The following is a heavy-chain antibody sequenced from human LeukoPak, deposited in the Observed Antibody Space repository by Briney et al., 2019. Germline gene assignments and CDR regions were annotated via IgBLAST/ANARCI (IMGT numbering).Heavy chain of an antibody. CDR3: ARARYGPYCSSTSCYFYYYMDV. V-gene: IGHV4-59*08. J-gene: IGHJ6*03. CDR1: GGSISSYY. D-gene: IGHD2-2*01. Sequence: SETLSLTCTVSGGSISSYYWSWIRQPPGKGLEWIGYIYYSGSTNYNPSLKSRVTISVDTSKNQFSLKLSSVTAADTAVYYCARARYGPYCSSTSCYFYYYMDVWGRGTTVTVSS. CDR2: IYYSGST.